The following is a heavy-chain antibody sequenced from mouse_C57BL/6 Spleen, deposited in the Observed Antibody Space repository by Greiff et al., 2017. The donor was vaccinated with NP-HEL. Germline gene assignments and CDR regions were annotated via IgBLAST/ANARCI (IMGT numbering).Heavy chain of an antibody. CDR1: GFTFSNYW. CDR2: IRLKSDNYAT. Sequence: EVKVEESGGGLVQPGGSMKLSCVASGFTFSNYWMNWVRQSPEKGLEWVAQIRLKSDNYATHYAESVKGRFTISRDDSKSSVYLQMNNLRAEDTGIYYCTGGTTAHWYFDVWGTGTTVTVSS. J-gene: IGHJ1*03. D-gene: IGHD1-2*01. V-gene: IGHV6-3*01. CDR3: TGGTTAHWYFDV.